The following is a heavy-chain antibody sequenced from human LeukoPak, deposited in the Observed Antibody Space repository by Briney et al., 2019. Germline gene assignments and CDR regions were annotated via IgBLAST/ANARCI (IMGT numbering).Heavy chain of an antibody. CDR1: GGTLSTFA. CDR3: SRGVVVVTDYYYYYMDV. CDR2: IIPIFGAT. V-gene: IGHV1-69*05. Sequence: RASVKVSCKASGGTLSTFAISWVRQAPGQGLEWMGGIIPIFGATNYAQNFQGRISFTTDESTSTACMEPSSLRSDNTAVYYCSRGVVVVTDYYYYYMDVWGRGTTVTVSS. D-gene: IGHD3-22*01. J-gene: IGHJ6*03.